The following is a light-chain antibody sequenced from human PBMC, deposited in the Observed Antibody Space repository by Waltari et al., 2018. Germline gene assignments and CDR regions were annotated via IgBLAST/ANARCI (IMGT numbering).Light chain of an antibody. Sequence: IQMTHSPSSLSPSVGDKVTITCRASQGIRNDLGWYQQKPGKAPKLLIYAASSLQSGVPSRFSGSGSGTDFTLTISSLQPEDFATYYCLQDYNYPWTFGQGTMVEIK. V-gene: IGKV1-6*01. J-gene: IGKJ1*01. CDR3: LQDYNYPWT. CDR2: AAS. CDR1: QGIRND.